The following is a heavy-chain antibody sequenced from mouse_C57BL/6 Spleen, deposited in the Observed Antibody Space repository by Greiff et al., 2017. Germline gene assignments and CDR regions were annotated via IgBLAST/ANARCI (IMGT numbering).Heavy chain of an antibody. Sequence: QVQLQQSGPELVKPGASVKISCKASGYAFSSSWMNWVKQRPGKGLEWIGRIYPGDGDTNYNGKFKGKATLTADKSSSTAYMQLSSLTSEDSAVYFCAREGVWLRRYYFDCWGQGTTLTVSS. CDR2: IYPGDGDT. D-gene: IGHD2-2*01. CDR1: GYAFSSSW. CDR3: AREGVWLRRYYFDC. V-gene: IGHV1-82*01. J-gene: IGHJ2*01.